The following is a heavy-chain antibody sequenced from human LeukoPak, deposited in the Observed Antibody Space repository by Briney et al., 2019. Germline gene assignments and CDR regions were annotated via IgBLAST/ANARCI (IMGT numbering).Heavy chain of an antibody. V-gene: IGHV3-48*03. D-gene: IGHD3-9*01. Sequence: GGSLRLSCAASGFTFSSYEMNWVRQAPGKGLEWVSYISSSGSTIYYADSVKGRFTTSRDNAKNSLYLQMNSLRAEDTAVYYCAREGILTGYSDYWGQGTLVTVSS. CDR2: ISSSGSTI. J-gene: IGHJ4*02. CDR3: AREGILTGYSDY. CDR1: GFTFSSYE.